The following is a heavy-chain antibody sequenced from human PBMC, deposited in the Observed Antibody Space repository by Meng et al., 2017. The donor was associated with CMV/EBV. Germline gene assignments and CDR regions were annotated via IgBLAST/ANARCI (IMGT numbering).Heavy chain of an antibody. CDR2: IYYIGST. Sequence: GSLRLSCTVSGGSISSYYWSWIRQPPGKGLEWIGYIYYIGSTNYNPSLKSRVTISVDTSKNQFSLKLSSVTAADTAVYYCARARADCSSTSCYLDWFDPWGQGTLVTVSS. J-gene: IGHJ5*02. V-gene: IGHV4-59*01. CDR1: GGSISSYY. CDR3: ARARADCSSTSCYLDWFDP. D-gene: IGHD2-2*01.